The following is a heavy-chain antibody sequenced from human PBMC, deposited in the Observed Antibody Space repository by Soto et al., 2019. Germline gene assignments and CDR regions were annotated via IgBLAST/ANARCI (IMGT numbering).Heavy chain of an antibody. J-gene: IGHJ4*02. Sequence: QLQLQESGPGLVKPSETLSLTCTVSGGSITSSSYYWGWIRQPPGKGLEWIGSIYYRGSTYYNPSLKSRVTISVDTSKNQFSLKLSSVTAADTAVYYCARFRLGLMAPDYWGQGTLVTVSS. CDR1: GGSITSSSYY. V-gene: IGHV4-39*01. CDR3: ARFRLGLMAPDY. D-gene: IGHD3-10*01. CDR2: IYYRGST.